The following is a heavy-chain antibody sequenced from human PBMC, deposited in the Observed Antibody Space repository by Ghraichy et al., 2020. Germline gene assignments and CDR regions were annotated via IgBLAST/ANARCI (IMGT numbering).Heavy chain of an antibody. CDR1: GGSISSSSYY. CDR2: IYYSGST. V-gene: IGHV4-39*01. J-gene: IGHJ4*02. D-gene: IGHD6-19*01. CDR3: ARSSSGWYGFDY. Sequence: SETLSLTCTVSGGSISSSSYYWGWIRQPPGKGLEWIGSIYYSGSTYYNPSLKSRVTISVDTSKNQFSLKLSSVTAADTAVYYCARSSSGWYGFDYWGQGTLVTVSS.